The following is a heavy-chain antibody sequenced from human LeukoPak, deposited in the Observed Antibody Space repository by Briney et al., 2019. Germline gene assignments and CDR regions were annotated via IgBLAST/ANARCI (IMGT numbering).Heavy chain of an antibody. CDR1: GFTFSSYE. Sequence: PGGSLRLSCAASGFTFSSYEMNWGRQAPGKGLEWVSYISSSGSTIYYADSVKGRFTLSRDNAKNSLYLQMNSLRAEDTAVYYCAIIYLIVGATTFDYWGQGTLVTVSS. V-gene: IGHV3-48*03. D-gene: IGHD1-26*01. J-gene: IGHJ4*02. CDR3: AIIYLIVGATTFDY. CDR2: ISSSGSTI.